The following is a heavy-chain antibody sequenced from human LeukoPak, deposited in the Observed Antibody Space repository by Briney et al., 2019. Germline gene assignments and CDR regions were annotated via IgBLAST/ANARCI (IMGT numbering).Heavy chain of an antibody. CDR1: GFTFSTYA. CDR3: AKDGGGYCRSTTCYWDY. D-gene: IGHD2-2*01. V-gene: IGHV3-23*01. Sequence: PGGSLRLSCAASGFTFSTYAMSWVRQAPGKGLEGVSVISGSGGSTYCADSVKGRFTISRDNSKNTLYLQMNSLRAEATAVYYCAKDGGGYCRSTTCYWDYWGQGTLVTVSS. J-gene: IGHJ4*02. CDR2: ISGSGGST.